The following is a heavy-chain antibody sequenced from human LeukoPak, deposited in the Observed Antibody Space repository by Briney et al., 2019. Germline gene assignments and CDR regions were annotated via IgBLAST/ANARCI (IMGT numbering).Heavy chain of an antibody. D-gene: IGHD5-12*01. V-gene: IGHV4-4*07. CDR2: IYTIGST. CDR1: RGSLSSYY. CDR3: ARVSGYDLESFYDY. J-gene: IGHJ4*02. Sequence: SETLSLTSTVSRGSLSSYYWSWIRQPAGKGLEWVGRIYTIGSTNYNPSLKSRVTISIDKSKNQFCLKLSSVTAADTAVYYCARVSGYDLESFYDYWGQGTLVTVSS.